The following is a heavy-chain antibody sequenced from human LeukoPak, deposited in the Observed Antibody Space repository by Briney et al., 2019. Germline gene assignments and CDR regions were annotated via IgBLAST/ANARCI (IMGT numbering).Heavy chain of an antibody. CDR1: GGSFSGYY. CDR2: INHSGST. J-gene: IGHJ4*02. Sequence: SETLSLTCAVYGGSFSGYYWSWIRQPPGKGLEWIGEINHSGSTNYNPSLKSRVTISVDTSKNQFSLKLSSVTAADTAVYYCATESVWLPFDYWGQGTLVTVSS. V-gene: IGHV4-34*01. CDR3: ATESVWLPFDY. D-gene: IGHD3-22*01.